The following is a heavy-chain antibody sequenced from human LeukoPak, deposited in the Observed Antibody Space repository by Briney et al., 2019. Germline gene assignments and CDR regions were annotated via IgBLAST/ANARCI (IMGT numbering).Heavy chain of an antibody. CDR3: AREKYSGSQDY. J-gene: IGHJ4*02. CDR2: INHSGST. CDR1: GGSFSGYY. D-gene: IGHD1-26*01. V-gene: IGHV4-34*01. Sequence: PSETLSLTCAVYGGSFSGYYCSWIRQPPGKGLEWIGEINHSGSTNYNPSLKSRVTISVDTSKNQFSLKLSSVTAADTAVYYCAREKYSGSQDYWGQGNLVTVSS.